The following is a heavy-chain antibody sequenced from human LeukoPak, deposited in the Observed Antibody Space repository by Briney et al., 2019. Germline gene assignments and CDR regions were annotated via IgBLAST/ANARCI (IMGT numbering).Heavy chain of an antibody. V-gene: IGHV5-51*01. J-gene: IGHJ6*03. CDR2: IYPGDSDP. D-gene: IGHD5-24*01. CDR3: ARQAGDGYACYYYYMDV. CDR1: GYSFTSHW. Sequence: GESLKISCKAPGYSFTSHWIAWVRQKPGKGLEWMGLIYPGDSDPRYSPSFQGQVTLSADKSLSTAYLQWSSLKASDTAMYYCARQAGDGYACYYYYMDVWGKGTTVTVSS.